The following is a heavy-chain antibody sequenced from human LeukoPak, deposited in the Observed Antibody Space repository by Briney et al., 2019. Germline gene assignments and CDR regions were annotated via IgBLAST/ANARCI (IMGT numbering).Heavy chain of an antibody. V-gene: IGHV3-21*01. CDR3: ARDRLVGSTTPLY. D-gene: IGHD1-26*01. CDR2: ISSSSSYI. CDR1: GFTFSSYS. Sequence: PGGSLRLSCAASGFTFSSYSMNWVRQAPGKGLEWVSSISSSSSYIYYADSVKGRFTIPRDNAKNSLYLQMNSLRAEDTAVYYCARDRLVGSTTPLYWGQGTLVTVSS. J-gene: IGHJ4*02.